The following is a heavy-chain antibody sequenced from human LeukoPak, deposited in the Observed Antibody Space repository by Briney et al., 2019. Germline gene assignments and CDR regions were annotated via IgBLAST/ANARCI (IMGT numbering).Heavy chain of an antibody. D-gene: IGHD2-21*01. J-gene: IGHJ4*02. V-gene: IGHV3-7*01. CDR1: GFTFSSYW. CDR2: IKQDGSEK. CDR3: ARPRGCGTSRCNNFDY. Sequence: GGSLRLSCAASGFTFSSYWMSWVRQAPGKGLEWVANIKQDGSEKYYVDSVKGRFTISRDNAKNSLYLQMNRLRAEDTAVYYCARPRGCGTSRCNNFDYWGQGTLVTVSS.